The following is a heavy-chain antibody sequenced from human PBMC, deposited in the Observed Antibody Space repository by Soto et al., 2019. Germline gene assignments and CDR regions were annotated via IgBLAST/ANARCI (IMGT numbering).Heavy chain of an antibody. J-gene: IGHJ4*02. CDR2: IYYSGST. Sequence: PSETLSHTCTVSGGSISSGGYYWSWIRQHPGKGLEWIGYIYYSGSTYYNPSLKSRVTISVDTSKNQFSLKLSSVTAADTAVYYCARVVPEQLERLFDYWGQGTLVTVSS. CDR3: ARVVPEQLERLFDY. V-gene: IGHV4-31*03. D-gene: IGHD6-13*01. CDR1: GGSISSGGYY.